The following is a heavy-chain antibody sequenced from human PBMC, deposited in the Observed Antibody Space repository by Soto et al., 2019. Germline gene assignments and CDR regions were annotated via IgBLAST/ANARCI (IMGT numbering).Heavy chain of an antibody. J-gene: IGHJ4*02. D-gene: IGHD3-16*01. V-gene: IGHV3-7*03. CDR3: ARDKGGGDY. CDR1: GFTLSRYW. CDR2: IKQDGSEK. Sequence: EVQLVESGGGLVQPGGSLTLSCEASGFTLSRYWMSWVRQPPGKGLEWVANIKQDGSEKHYVDSVKGRFTISRDNAKKSWLRKMNIWRGEDTAMYYCARDKGGGDYWGQGTLVTVSS.